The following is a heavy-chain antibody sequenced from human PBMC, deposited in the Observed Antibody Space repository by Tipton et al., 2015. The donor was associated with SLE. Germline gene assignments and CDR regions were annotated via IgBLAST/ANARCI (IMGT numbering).Heavy chain of an antibody. D-gene: IGHD3-3*01. V-gene: IGHV3-30*04. CDR2: ISYDGSNQ. CDR1: GFTFSNYA. CDR3: ARVEGTYYYYYYYMDV. Sequence: SLRLSCAASGFTFSNYAMHWVRQAPGKGLEWMAVISYDGSNQYYADSVKGRFTISRDNSKNTLYLQMNSLRAEDTAVYYCARVEGTYYYYYYYMDVWGKGTTVTVSS. J-gene: IGHJ6*03.